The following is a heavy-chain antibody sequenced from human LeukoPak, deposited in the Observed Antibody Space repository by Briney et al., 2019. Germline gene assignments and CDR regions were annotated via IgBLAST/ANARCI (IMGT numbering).Heavy chain of an antibody. CDR2: INPNSGGT. CDR3: TRSPHILTGENFDY. V-gene: IGHV1-2*02. D-gene: IGHD3-9*01. Sequence: ASVKVSCKASGYSFTAYYMHWVRQAPGQGLEWMGWINPNSGGTNYAQKFQGRVTMTRDTSITTAYMEMSRLRSDDTALYYCTRSPHILTGENFDYWGQGTLVTVSS. CDR1: GYSFTAYY. J-gene: IGHJ4*02.